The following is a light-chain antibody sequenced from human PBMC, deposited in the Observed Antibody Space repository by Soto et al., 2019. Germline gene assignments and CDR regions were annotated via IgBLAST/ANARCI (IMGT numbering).Light chain of an antibody. Sequence: QSVLTQPPAASGTPGQRVTISCSGSSSNIGGNFVSWYQQFPGTAPKLLIYGDNQRPSGVPDRLSGSKSGTSASLTISGLRSEDEADYYCAAWDDSLSAYVFGTGTKVTVL. V-gene: IGLV1-47*02. CDR2: GDN. CDR3: AAWDDSLSAYV. CDR1: SSNIGGNF. J-gene: IGLJ1*01.